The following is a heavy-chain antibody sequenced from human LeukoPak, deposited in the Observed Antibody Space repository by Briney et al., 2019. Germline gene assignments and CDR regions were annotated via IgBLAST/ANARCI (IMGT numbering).Heavy chain of an antibody. CDR3: ASHGDRGVNY. CDR1: GGSFSGYY. V-gene: IGHV4-34*01. D-gene: IGHD3-10*01. J-gene: IGHJ4*02. CDR2: INHSGST. Sequence: SETLSLICAVYGGSFSGYYWSWIRQPPGKGLEWIGEINHSGSTNYNPSLKSRVTISVDTSKNQFSLKLSSVTAADTAVYYCASHGDRGVNYWGQGTLVTVSS.